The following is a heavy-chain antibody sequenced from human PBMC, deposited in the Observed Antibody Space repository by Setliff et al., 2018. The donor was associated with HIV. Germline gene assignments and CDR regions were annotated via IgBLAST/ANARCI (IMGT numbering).Heavy chain of an antibody. CDR1: GGSFSGYY. V-gene: IGHV4-34*01. Sequence: SETLSLTCAVYGGSFSGYYWFWIRQPPGKGLEWIGEINHSGSTNYTPSLKSRVTISVDTSKNQFSLTLSSVTAADTAVYYCARGPRYGSGNYYYYYYYMDVWGKGTTVTVSS. D-gene: IGHD3-10*01. CDR2: INHSGST. CDR3: ARGPRYGSGNYYYYYYYMDV. J-gene: IGHJ6*03.